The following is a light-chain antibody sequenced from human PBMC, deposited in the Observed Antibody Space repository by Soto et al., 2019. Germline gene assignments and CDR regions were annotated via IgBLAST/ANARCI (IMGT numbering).Light chain of an antibody. J-gene: IGLJ1*01. Sequence: QSALTQPPSASGSPGQSVTISCTGTSSDVGGYNYVSWYQQHPGKAPKLMIYEVSKRPSGVPDRFSGSKSGNTASLTVPGLQAEDEADYYCSSYAGSNNYVFGSETKVTVL. CDR3: SSYAGSNNYV. CDR2: EVS. CDR1: SSDVGGYNY. V-gene: IGLV2-8*01.